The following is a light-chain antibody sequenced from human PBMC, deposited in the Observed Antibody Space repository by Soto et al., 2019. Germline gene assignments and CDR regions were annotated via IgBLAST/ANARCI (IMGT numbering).Light chain of an antibody. Sequence: QSSLTHPASLSGSPGQSITISCTGTSSDVGNYNYVSWYQQHPGKAPKLMIFEVSNRPSGVSNRFSGSKSGNTASLTISGLQPEDEADYYCSSYTTISTRYVFGTGTKVTVL. J-gene: IGLJ1*01. CDR3: SSYTTISTRYV. CDR1: SSDVGNYNY. V-gene: IGLV2-14*01. CDR2: EVS.